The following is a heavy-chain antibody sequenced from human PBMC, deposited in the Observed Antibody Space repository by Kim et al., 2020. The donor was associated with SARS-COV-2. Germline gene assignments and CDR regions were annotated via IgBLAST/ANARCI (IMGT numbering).Heavy chain of an antibody. CDR3: VPKGRCITSCKYNWFDP. CDR1: GFTFSSYA. V-gene: IGHV3-23*01. J-gene: IGHJ5*02. D-gene: IGHD2-2*01. Sequence: GGSLRLSCAASGFTFSSYAMSWVRQAPGKGLEWVSGINSGATSTYYAASVKGRFTISRDNSKNTLYLQMNSLRDEDTALYYCVPKGRCITSCKYNWFDPWGQGTLVTVSS. CDR2: INSGATST.